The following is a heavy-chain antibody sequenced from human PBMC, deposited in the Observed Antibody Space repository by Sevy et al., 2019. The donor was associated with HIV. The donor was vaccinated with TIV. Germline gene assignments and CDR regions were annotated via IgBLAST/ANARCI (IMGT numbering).Heavy chain of an antibody. V-gene: IGHV3-48*03. Sequence: GGSLRLSCAASEFTFSSYEMNWVRQAPGKGLEWVSFISSSGVTIYYADSVKGRFTISRDNAKNSLYLQMNSLRAEDTAVYYYARYRASHYYDSSGYSNYYYYHYMDVWGKGTTVTVSS. J-gene: IGHJ6*03. D-gene: IGHD3-22*01. CDR3: ARYRASHYYDSSGYSNYYYYHYMDV. CDR2: ISSSGVTI. CDR1: EFTFSSYE.